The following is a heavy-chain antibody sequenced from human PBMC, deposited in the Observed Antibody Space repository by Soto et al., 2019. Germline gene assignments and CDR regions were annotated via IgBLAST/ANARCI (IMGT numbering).Heavy chain of an antibody. V-gene: IGHV3-11*01. Sequence: GESLKISCAASGFTFSDYYMSWIRQAPGKGLEWVSYISSSGSTIYYADSVKGRFTISRDNAKNSLYLQMNSLRAEDTAVYYCARGIAARADTGYYMDVWGKGTTVTVSS. D-gene: IGHD6-6*01. CDR2: ISSSGSTI. J-gene: IGHJ6*03. CDR1: GFTFSDYY. CDR3: ARGIAARADTGYYMDV.